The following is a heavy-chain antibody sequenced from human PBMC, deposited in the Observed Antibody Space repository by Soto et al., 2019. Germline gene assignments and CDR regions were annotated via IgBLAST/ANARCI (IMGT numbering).Heavy chain of an antibody. V-gene: IGHV4-39*01. CDR1: GDSISSSTYY. J-gene: IGHJ4*02. Sequence: SETLSLTCTVSGDSISSSTYYWGWIRQPPGKGLEWIVCIYHTGTTYYNPSLKSRVTISVDTSKNQFSLKLSSVAAADTAVYYCARPYFSSSSMFDYWGQGTLVTVSA. CDR3: ARPYFSSSSMFDY. D-gene: IGHD6-6*01. CDR2: IYHTGTT.